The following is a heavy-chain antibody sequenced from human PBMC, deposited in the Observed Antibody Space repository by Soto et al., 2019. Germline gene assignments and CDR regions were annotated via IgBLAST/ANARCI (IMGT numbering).Heavy chain of an antibody. CDR2: ISESSSAM. J-gene: IGHJ4*02. CDR3: AREGAGSYFDY. CDR1: GFTFSNYN. V-gene: IGHV3-48*01. D-gene: IGHD6-19*01. Sequence: GGSLRLSCAASGFTFSNYNMNWGRQAPGKGLEWVSNISESSSAMYYADSVKGRFTISRDDAKNSLYLQMNSLRAEDTAVYYCAREGAGSYFDYWGQGALVTVSS.